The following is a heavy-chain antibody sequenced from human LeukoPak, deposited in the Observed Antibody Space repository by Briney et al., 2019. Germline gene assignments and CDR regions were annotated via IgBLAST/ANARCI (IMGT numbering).Heavy chain of an antibody. D-gene: IGHD5-18*01. V-gene: IGHV4-34*01. J-gene: IGHJ5*02. Sequence: PSETLSLTCAVYGGSFSGYYWSWIRQPPGKGLEWIGEINHSGSTNYNPSLKSRVTISVDKSKNQFSLKLSSVTAADTAIYYCAKGAGGFSYYNWFDPWGQGTLVTVSS. CDR1: GGSFSGYY. CDR3: AKGAGGFSYYNWFDP. CDR2: INHSGST.